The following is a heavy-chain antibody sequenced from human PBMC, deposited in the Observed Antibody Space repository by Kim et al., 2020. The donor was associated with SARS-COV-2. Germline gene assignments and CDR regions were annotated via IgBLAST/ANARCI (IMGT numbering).Heavy chain of an antibody. Sequence: GGSLRLSCAASGFTFSSYGMQWVRQAPGKGLEWVTVISAGGTVQLYSDSVKGRFTISRDNSKKTVDLQMNSLRTEDTAIYYCVKEGRTSAWYFGLWGSGTLVTVSS. D-gene: IGHD2-15*01. V-gene: IGHV3-30*18. CDR1: GFTFSSYG. CDR3: VKEGRTSAWYFGL. CDR2: ISAGGTVQ. J-gene: IGHJ2*01.